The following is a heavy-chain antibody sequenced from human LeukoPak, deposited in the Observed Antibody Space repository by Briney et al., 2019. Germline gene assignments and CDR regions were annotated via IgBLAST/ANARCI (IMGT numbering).Heavy chain of an antibody. V-gene: IGHV3-30*18. CDR1: GFTFSSYG. Sequence: GGSLRLSCAASGFTFSSYGMHWVRQAPGKGLEWVAVISYDGSNKYYADSVKGRFTISRDNSKNTLYLQMNSLRAEDTAVYYCAKSDSSGKPLYYFDYWGQGTLVTVSS. D-gene: IGHD6-19*01. CDR2: ISYDGSNK. CDR3: AKSDSSGKPLYYFDY. J-gene: IGHJ4*02.